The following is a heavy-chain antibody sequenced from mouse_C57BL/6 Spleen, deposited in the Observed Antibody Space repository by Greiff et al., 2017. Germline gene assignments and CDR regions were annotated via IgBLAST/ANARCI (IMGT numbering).Heavy chain of an antibody. J-gene: IGHJ2*01. Sequence: VQLQQSGPELVKPGASVKISCKASGYTFTDYYMNWVKQSHGKSLEWIGDINPNNGGTSYNQKFKGKATLTVDKSSSTAYMELRSLTSEDSAVYYCAKIYYDYDGGYFDYWGQGTTLTVSS. D-gene: IGHD2-4*01. V-gene: IGHV1-26*01. CDR1: GYTFTDYY. CDR2: INPNNGGT. CDR3: AKIYYDYDGGYFDY.